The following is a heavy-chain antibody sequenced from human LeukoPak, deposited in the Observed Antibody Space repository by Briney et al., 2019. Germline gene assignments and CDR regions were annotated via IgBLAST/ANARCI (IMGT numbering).Heavy chain of an antibody. D-gene: IGHD3-3*01. CDR2: INPNSGGT. CDR1: GYTLTGYY. Sequence: ASVKVSCKASGYTLTGYYMHWVRQAPGQGLEWMGRINPNSGGTNYAQKFQGRVTMTRDTSISTASMELSRLRSDDTAVYYCARDPSPNYDFWSGYYFPGIGFDYWGQGTLVTVSS. CDR3: ARDPSPNYDFWSGYYFPGIGFDY. J-gene: IGHJ4*02. V-gene: IGHV1-2*06.